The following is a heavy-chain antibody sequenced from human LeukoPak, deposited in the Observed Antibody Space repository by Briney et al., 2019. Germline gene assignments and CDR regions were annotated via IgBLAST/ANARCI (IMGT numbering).Heavy chain of an antibody. Sequence: PGGSLRLSCAASGFTFDDYAMHWVRQAPGKGLEWVSGISWNSGSIGYADPVKGRFTISRDNAKNSLYLQMNSLRAEDTALYYCAKSLVATGSYYGMDVWGQGTTVSVSS. J-gene: IGHJ6*02. CDR3: AKSLVATGSYYGMDV. D-gene: IGHD5-12*01. CDR1: GFTFDDYA. V-gene: IGHV3-9*01. CDR2: ISWNSGSI.